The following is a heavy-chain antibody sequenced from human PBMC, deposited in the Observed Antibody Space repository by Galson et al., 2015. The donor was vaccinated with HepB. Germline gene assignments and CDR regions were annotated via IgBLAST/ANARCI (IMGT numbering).Heavy chain of an antibody. Sequence: SLRLSCAASGFTFSSYAMSWVRQAPGKGLEWVSAISGSGGSTYYADSVKGRFTISRDNSKNTLYLQMNSLRAEDTAVYYCAKDRGGYDLGGRCFDYWGQGTLVTVSS. D-gene: IGHD5-12*01. V-gene: IGHV3-23*01. CDR3: AKDRGGYDLGGRCFDY. J-gene: IGHJ4*02. CDR2: ISGSGGST. CDR1: GFTFSSYA.